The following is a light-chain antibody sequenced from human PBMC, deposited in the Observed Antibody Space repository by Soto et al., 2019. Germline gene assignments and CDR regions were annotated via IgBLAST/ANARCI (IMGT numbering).Light chain of an antibody. J-gene: IGLJ1*01. Sequence: SPLTEPASVSWSPGQSITISGSGTSSDVGGYDYVSWYQLHPGKAPKLMVFEVSNRPSGVSYRFSGSKSGNTASLTISGLQAEDEADYFCSSYSISTAYLFGPGTKVTVL. CDR3: SSYSISTAYL. CDR1: SSDVGGYDY. CDR2: EVS. V-gene: IGLV2-14*01.